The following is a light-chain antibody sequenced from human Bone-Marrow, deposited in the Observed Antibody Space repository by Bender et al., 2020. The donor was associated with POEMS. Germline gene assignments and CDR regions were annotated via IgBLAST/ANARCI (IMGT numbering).Light chain of an antibody. J-gene: IGLJ2*01. V-gene: IGLV2-11*01. CDR2: DVS. Sequence: QSALTQPRSVSGSLGQSVTISCTGTSSDVGGYNYVSWYQQHPGKAPKVMIYDVSERPSGIPERFSGSSSANTATLTISGTQALDEADYYCQVWDSSAGGLFGGGTKLTVL. CDR1: SSDVGGYNY. CDR3: QVWDSSAGGL.